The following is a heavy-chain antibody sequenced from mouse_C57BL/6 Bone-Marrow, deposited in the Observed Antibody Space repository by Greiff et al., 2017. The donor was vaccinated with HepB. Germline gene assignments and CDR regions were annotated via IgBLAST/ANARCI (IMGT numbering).Heavy chain of an antibody. J-gene: IGHJ4*01. Sequence: QVTLKVSGPGILQPSQTLSLTCSFSGFSLSTFGMGVGWIRQPSGKGLEWLAHIWWDDDKYYNPALKSRLTISKDTSKNQVFLKIANVDTADTATYYCARSTSYYSNYESAMDYWGQGTSVTVSS. CDR1: GFSLSTFGMG. V-gene: IGHV8-8*01. CDR3: ARSTSYYSNYESAMDY. CDR2: IWWDDDK. D-gene: IGHD2-5*01.